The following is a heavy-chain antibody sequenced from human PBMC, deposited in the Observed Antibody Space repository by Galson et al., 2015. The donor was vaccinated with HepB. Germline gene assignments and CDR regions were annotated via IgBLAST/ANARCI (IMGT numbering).Heavy chain of an antibody. Sequence: SVKVSCKASGYTFTGYYMHWVRQAPGQGLEWMGRINPNSGGTNYAQKFQGRVTMTRDTSISTAYMELSRLRSDDTAVYYCARERRTTVILKDAFDIWGQGTMVTVSS. J-gene: IGHJ3*02. V-gene: IGHV1-2*06. CDR3: ARERRTTVILKDAFDI. CDR1: GYTFTGYY. CDR2: INPNSGGT. D-gene: IGHD4-17*01.